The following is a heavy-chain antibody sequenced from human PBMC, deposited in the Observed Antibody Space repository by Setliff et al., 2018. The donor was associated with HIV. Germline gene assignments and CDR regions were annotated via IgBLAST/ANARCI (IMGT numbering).Heavy chain of an antibody. D-gene: IGHD2-21*02. CDR1: GYTFTSYG. Sequence: ASVKVSCKASGYTFTSYGISWVRQAPGQGLEWMGWISAYNGNTNSAQKFQGRVAMTTDTSTSTAYMELRSLKSDDTAVYYCARGRFHIVVVTAMNAFDIWGQGTKVTVSS. V-gene: IGHV1-18*01. J-gene: IGHJ3*02. CDR3: ARGRFHIVVVTAMNAFDI. CDR2: ISAYNGNT.